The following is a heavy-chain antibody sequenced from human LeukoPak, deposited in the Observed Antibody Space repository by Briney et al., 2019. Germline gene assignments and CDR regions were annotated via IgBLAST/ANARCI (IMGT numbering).Heavy chain of an antibody. CDR3: AREFWGYCSGGSCPDGMDV. D-gene: IGHD2-15*01. Sequence: GGSLRLSCAASGFTFSSYAMHWVRQAPGKGLEWVAVISYDGSNKYYADSVKGRFTISRENSKNTLYLQMNSLRAEDTAVYYCAREFWGYCSGGSCPDGMDVWGKGTTVTVSS. CDR1: GFTFSSYA. V-gene: IGHV3-30*04. CDR2: ISYDGSNK. J-gene: IGHJ6*04.